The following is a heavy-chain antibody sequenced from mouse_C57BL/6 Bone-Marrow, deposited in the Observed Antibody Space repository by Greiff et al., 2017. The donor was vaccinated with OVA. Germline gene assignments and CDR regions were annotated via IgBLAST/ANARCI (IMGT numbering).Heavy chain of an antibody. D-gene: IGHD2-10*02. CDR3: SPSLGAMDY. CDR1: GFNFTDDY. V-gene: IGHV14-4*01. J-gene: IGHJ4*01. Sequence: DVKVVESGAELVRPGASVKLSCTASGFNFTDDYMHWVKQRPEQGLEWIGWIDPENGDTEYTSKFQGKATITADTSSNTAYLQLSSLTSEDTAVYYCSPSLGAMDYWGQGTSVTVSS. CDR2: IDPENGDT.